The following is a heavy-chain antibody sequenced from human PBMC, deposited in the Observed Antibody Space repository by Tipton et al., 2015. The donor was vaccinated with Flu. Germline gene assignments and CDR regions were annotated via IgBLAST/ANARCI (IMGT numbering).Heavy chain of an antibody. Sequence: QLVQSGAEVKKPGASVKVSCKASGYTFTSFYMHWVRQAPGQGLEWMGMINPNGGSTRDAQKFQGRVSMTRDTSTSTIYMELTGLTSEDTAVYYCARGQSTGWYEGGDYGGQGTLVTVSS. CDR3: ARGQSTGWYEGGDY. CDR2: INPNGGST. V-gene: IGHV1-46*01. CDR1: GYTFTSFY. D-gene: IGHD6-19*01. J-gene: IGHJ4*02.